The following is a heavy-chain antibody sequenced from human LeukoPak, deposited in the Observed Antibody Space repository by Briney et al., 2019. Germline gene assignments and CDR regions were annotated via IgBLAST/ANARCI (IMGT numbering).Heavy chain of an antibody. CDR1: GFTFSSYA. J-gene: IGHJ3*02. D-gene: IGHD3-22*01. Sequence: PGGSLRLSCAASGFTFSSYAMHWVRQAPGKGLEFVSAISSNGGSTYYAKSVKGRFTVSRDNSKNTLSLQMGSLRAEDMAVYYCARRNCYVSSGYFSGDAFDIWGQGTMVTVSS. CDR3: ARRNCYVSSGYFSGDAFDI. CDR2: ISSNGGST. V-gene: IGHV3-64*01.